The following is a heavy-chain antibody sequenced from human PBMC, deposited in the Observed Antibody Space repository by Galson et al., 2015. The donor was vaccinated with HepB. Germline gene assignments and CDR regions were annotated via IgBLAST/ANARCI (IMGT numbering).Heavy chain of an antibody. D-gene: IGHD4-17*01. CDR3: AKDWGPYGDYEFFPH. Sequence: SLRLSCAAFGFTFSDYGIHWVRQAPGKGLEWVAVISYDGNFKYYADSVKGRFTISRDNSKNTVYLQVKTLRREDTALYYCAKDWGPYGDYEFFPHWGQGTPVIVSS. V-gene: IGHV3-30*18. J-gene: IGHJ1*01. CDR2: ISYDGNFK. CDR1: GFTFSDYG.